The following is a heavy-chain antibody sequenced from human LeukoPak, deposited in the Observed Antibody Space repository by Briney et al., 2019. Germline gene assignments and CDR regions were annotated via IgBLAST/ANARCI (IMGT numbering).Heavy chain of an antibody. CDR3: AREGGPYSSGWYRGGPYDAFDI. J-gene: IGHJ3*02. CDR2: ISAYNGNT. CDR1: GYTFTSYG. V-gene: IGHV1-18*01. D-gene: IGHD6-19*01. Sequence: ASVKVSCKASGYTFTSYGISWVRQAPGQGLEWMGWISAYNGNTNYAQKLQGRVTMTTDTSTSTAYMELRSLRSDGTAVYYCAREGGPYSSGWYRGGPYDAFDIWGQGTMVTVSS.